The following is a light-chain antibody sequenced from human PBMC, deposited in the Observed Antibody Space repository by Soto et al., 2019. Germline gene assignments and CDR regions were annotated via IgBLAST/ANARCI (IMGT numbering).Light chain of an antibody. CDR2: TAS. J-gene: IGKJ3*01. V-gene: IGKV1-9*01. CDR1: QDISYY. Sequence: DIQLTQSPSFLSASFGDRVTINFRASQDISYYLAWYQQKPGKAPKFLIYTASTLQSGVPSRFSGSGSGTDFTLTISCLQSEDFATYYCQQYYSYPRTFGPGTKVDIK. CDR3: QQYYSYPRT.